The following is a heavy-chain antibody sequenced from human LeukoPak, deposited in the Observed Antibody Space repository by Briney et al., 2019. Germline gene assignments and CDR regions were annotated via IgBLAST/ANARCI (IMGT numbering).Heavy chain of an antibody. V-gene: IGHV3-7*04. CDR3: ARGYYDSSGLWGSGY. CDR2: IKEDGSKK. D-gene: IGHD3-22*01. Sequence: GGSLRPSCAASGFTFSSYWMRWVRQAPGKGLEWVINIKEDGSKKYYVDSVKGRFTISRDNAKNSLYLQMNSLRAEDTAVYYCARGYYDSSGLWGSGYWGQGTLVTVSS. CDR1: GFTFSSYW. J-gene: IGHJ4*02.